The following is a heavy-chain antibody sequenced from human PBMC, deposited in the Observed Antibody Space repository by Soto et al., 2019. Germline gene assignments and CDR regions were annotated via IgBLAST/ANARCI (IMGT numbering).Heavy chain of an antibody. Sequence: QVPLVESGGGVVQPERSLRLSCAASGFTFSSYAMHWVRQAPGKGLEWVAVILSDGSNKWYVDSVKGRFTISRDNSKNTLYLQMNSLRAEDTAVYYCARDVFQEDVWGQGTTVTVSS. CDR2: ILSDGSNK. V-gene: IGHV3-30-3*01. CDR1: GFTFSSYA. J-gene: IGHJ6*02. CDR3: ARDVFQEDV.